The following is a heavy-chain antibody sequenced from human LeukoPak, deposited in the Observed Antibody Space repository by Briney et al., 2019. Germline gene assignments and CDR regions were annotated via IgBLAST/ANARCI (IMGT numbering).Heavy chain of an antibody. CDR1: GFTFSSYA. CDR3: AKEYSGYDFDC. V-gene: IGHV3-23*01. CDR2: ISGSAGFT. Sequence: GGSLRLSCAASGFTFSSYAMSWVRQAPGKGLEWVSAISGSAGFTYYADAVRGRFTVSRDISTNTVFLQMDSLRAGDTAVYYCAKEYSGYDFDCWGQGTLVTVSS. J-gene: IGHJ4*01. D-gene: IGHD5-12*01.